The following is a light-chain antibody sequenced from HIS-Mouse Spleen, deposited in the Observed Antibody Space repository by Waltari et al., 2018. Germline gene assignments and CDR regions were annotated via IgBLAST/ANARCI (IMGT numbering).Light chain of an antibody. CDR1: ALPNKY. Sequence: SYELTQPPSVSVSPGQTARITCSGDALPNKYAYLYQQKSGQAPVLVIYEDSKRPSGIPERFSGSKSGTSASLAISGLRSEDEADYYCAAWDDSLSGPVFGGGTKLTVL. CDR3: AAWDDSLSGPV. J-gene: IGLJ3*02. V-gene: IGLV3-10*01. CDR2: EDS.